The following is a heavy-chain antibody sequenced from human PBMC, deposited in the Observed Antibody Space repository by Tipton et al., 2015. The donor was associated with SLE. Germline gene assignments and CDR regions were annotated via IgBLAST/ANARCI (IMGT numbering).Heavy chain of an antibody. Sequence: SLRLSCAASGFIFSDHYMDWVRQAPGKGLEWVSVIYSGGNTYYADSVKGRFTISRHNSKNTVYLQMNSLRPEDTAVYYCARALGLYGDFDYWGQGTLVTVSS. CDR2: IYSGGNT. CDR3: ARALGLYGDFDY. J-gene: IGHJ4*02. CDR1: GFIFSDHY. V-gene: IGHV3-53*04. D-gene: IGHD3-16*01.